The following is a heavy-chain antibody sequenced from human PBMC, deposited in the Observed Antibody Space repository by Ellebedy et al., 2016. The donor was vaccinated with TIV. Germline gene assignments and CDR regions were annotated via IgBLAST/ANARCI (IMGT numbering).Heavy chain of an antibody. CDR3: ARSVGALDY. D-gene: IGHD2-15*01. Sequence: SETLSLXCTVSGASINSGGYYWSWIRQPPGKGLEWIGYIYYSGSTNYNPSLKSRVTISVDTSKNQFSLKLSSVTAADTAVYYCARSVGALDYWGQGTLVTVSS. CDR1: GASINSGGYY. CDR2: IYYSGST. V-gene: IGHV4-61*08. J-gene: IGHJ4*02.